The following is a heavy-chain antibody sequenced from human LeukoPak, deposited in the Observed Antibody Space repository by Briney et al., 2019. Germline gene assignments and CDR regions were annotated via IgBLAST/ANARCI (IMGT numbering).Heavy chain of an antibody. D-gene: IGHD3-10*01. CDR3: ACGSGSYYLY. Sequence: SVKVSCKASGGTFSSSAINWVRQAPGQGLEWMGRIIPILGITNYAQKFQGRVTITADTSTSTAYMELRSLRSDDTAVYYCACGSGSYYLYWGQGTLVTVSS. J-gene: IGHJ4*02. CDR2: IIPILGIT. V-gene: IGHV1-69*04. CDR1: GGTFSSSA.